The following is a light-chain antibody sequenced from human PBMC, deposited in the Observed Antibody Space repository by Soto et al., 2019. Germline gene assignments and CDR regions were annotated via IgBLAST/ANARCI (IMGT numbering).Light chain of an antibody. Sequence: EVVMTQSPATLSVSPGDRVTLSCRASQSVRSNLAWYQQNPGQSPRLLIYGASTRATGIPARFNGSGSGTEFTLTISSLQSEDFAVYYCQQYNNWPPWTFGQGTKVDIK. CDR2: GAS. CDR1: QSVRSN. J-gene: IGKJ1*01. CDR3: QQYNNWPPWT. V-gene: IGKV3-15*01.